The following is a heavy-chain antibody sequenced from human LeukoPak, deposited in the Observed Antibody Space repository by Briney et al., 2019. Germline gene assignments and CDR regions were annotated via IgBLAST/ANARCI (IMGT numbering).Heavy chain of an antibody. CDR3: AKLYDSGGYWRSDNFDY. D-gene: IGHD3-22*01. V-gene: IGHV3-23*01. CDR1: GFRFSSYA. J-gene: IGHJ4*02. Sequence: GGSLRLSCAASGFRFSSYAMTWVRQAPGKGLEWVSGIGGSGGRTYYADFVKGRFTISRDASKNTLYLQMNSLRAEDTADYFRAKLYDSGGYWRSDNFDYWGQGTLVTVSS. CDR2: IGGSGGRT.